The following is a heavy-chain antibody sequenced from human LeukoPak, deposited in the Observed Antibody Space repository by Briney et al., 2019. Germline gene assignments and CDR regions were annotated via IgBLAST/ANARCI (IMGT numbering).Heavy chain of an antibody. V-gene: IGHV3-23*01. CDR1: GFTFNTYA. CDR2: ISGSGGST. Sequence: TGGSLRLSCAASGFTFNTYAMSWVRQAPGKGLEWVSAISGSGGSTYSADSVKGRFTISRDNSKNTLYLQMNSLRVEDTAVYYCARKPMIVVVGDYWGQGTLVTVSS. D-gene: IGHD3-22*01. CDR3: ARKPMIVVVGDY. J-gene: IGHJ4*02.